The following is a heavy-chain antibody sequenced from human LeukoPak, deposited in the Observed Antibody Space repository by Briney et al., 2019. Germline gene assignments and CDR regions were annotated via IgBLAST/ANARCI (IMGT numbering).Heavy chain of an antibody. D-gene: IGHD3-22*01. V-gene: IGHV4-59*01. CDR2: IYYSGST. CDR3: ARVNDSSGYDTFDI. J-gene: IGHJ3*02. CDR1: GGSISSYY. Sequence: SETVSLTCTVSGGSISSYYWSWIRQPPGKGLEWIGYIYYSGSTNYNPSLKSRVTISVDTSKNQFSLKLSSVTAADTAVYYCARVNDSSGYDTFDIWGQGTMVTVSS.